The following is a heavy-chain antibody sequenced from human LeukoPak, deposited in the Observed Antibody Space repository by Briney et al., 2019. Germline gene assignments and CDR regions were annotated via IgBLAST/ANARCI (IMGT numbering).Heavy chain of an antibody. Sequence: GGSLKISCKGSGYSFTSYWIGWVRQMPGKGLEWMGIIYPGDSDTRYSPSFQGQVTISADKSISTAYLQWSSLKASDTAMYYCARPDCSGGSCYYFDYWGQGTLVTVS. CDR1: GYSFTSYW. CDR2: IYPGDSDT. D-gene: IGHD2-15*01. CDR3: ARPDCSGGSCYYFDY. J-gene: IGHJ4*02. V-gene: IGHV5-51*01.